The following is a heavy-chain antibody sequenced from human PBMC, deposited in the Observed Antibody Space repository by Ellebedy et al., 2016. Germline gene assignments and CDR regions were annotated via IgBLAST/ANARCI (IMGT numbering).Heavy chain of an antibody. CDR3: ARHTMVRGASWFDP. D-gene: IGHD3-10*01. CDR1: GGSISSYY. CDR2: IYYSGST. V-gene: IGHV4-59*08. Sequence: SETLSLTCTVSGGSISSYYWSWIRQPPGKGLEWIGYIYYSGSTNYNPSLKSRVTISVDTSKNQFSLKLSSVTAADTAVYYCARHTMVRGASWFDPWGQGTLVTFSS. J-gene: IGHJ5*02.